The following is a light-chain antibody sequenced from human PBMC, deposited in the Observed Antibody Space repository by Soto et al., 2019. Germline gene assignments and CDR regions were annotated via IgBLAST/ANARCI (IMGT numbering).Light chain of an antibody. V-gene: IGLV4-69*01. J-gene: IGLJ2*01. CDR1: SGHSSYA. CDR2: LNSDGSH. CDR3: QTWGTGIXVV. Sequence: QLVLTQSPSASASLGASVKLTCTLSSGHSSYAIAWHQQQPEKGPRYLMKLNSDGSHSKGDGIPDRFSGSSSGAERYLTISSLQSEDEADYYCQTWGTGIXVVXXGGTQLTVL.